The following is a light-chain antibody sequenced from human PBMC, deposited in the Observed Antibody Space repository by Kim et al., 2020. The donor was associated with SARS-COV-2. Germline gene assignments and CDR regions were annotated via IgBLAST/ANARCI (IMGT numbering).Light chain of an antibody. J-gene: IGLJ3*02. CDR3: QTWGTVIRV. CDR2: LNSDGSH. V-gene: IGLV4-69*01. CDR1: SGHSSYA. Sequence: SVKLTCTLSSGHSSYAIAWHQQQPEKGPRYLMKLNSDGSHSKGDGFPDRFSGSSSGAERYLTISSLQSEDEAYYYCQTWGTVIRVFGGGTKLTVL.